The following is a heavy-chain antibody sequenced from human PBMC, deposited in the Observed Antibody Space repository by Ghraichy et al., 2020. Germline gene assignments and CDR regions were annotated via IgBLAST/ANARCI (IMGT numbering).Heavy chain of an antibody. CDR1: GFTFSSYA. CDR3: ARCGYCSSTSCYEYYYGMDV. J-gene: IGHJ6*02. D-gene: IGHD2-2*01. CDR2: ISGSGGST. V-gene: IGHV3-23*01. Sequence: GESLNISCAASGFTFSSYAMSWVRQAPGKGLEWVSAISGSGGSTYYADSVKGRFTISRDNSKNTLYLQMNSLRAEDTAVYYCARCGYCSSTSCYEYYYGMDVWGQGTTVTVSS.